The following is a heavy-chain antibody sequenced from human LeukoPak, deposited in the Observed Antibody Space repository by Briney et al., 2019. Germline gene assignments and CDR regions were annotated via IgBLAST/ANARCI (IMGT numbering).Heavy chain of an antibody. Sequence: PSETLSLTCTVSGGSISSYYWSWIRQPPGKGLEWIGYIYYSGSTNYNPSLKSRVTISVDTSKNQFSLKLSSVTAADTAVYYRARHRSYYDFWSGYSYYYYYYMDVWGKGTTVTVSS. CDR3: ARHRSYYDFWSGYSYYYYYYMDV. J-gene: IGHJ6*03. D-gene: IGHD3-3*01. CDR2: IYYSGST. V-gene: IGHV4-59*08. CDR1: GGSISSYY.